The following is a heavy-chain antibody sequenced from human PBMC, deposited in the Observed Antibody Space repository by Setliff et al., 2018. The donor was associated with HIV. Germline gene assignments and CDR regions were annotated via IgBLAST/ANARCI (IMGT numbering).Heavy chain of an antibody. Sequence: SETLSLTCTVSGGSISSSSYYWGWIRQPPGKGLEWIGSIYYSGSTYYNPSLKSRVTISVDTSKNQFSLKLSSVTAADTAVYYCARAHAPIVVVVAATVGWFDPWGQGTLVTSPQ. V-gene: IGHV4-39*07. CDR2: IYYSGST. CDR3: ARAHAPIVVVVAATVGWFDP. CDR1: GGSISSSSYY. D-gene: IGHD2-15*01. J-gene: IGHJ5*02.